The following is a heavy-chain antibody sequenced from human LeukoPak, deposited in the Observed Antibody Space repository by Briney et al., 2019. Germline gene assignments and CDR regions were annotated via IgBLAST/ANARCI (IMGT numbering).Heavy chain of an antibody. Sequence: GGSLRLSCAASGFTFDDYAMHRVRQAPGKGLEWVSGISWNSGSIVYADSVKGRFTISRDNAKNSLYLQMNSLRAEDTAVYYCARVVGTMVRGVIRRTSDYYYYDYMDVWGKGTTVTISS. CDR2: ISWNSGSI. V-gene: IGHV3-9*01. D-gene: IGHD3-10*01. J-gene: IGHJ6*03. CDR1: GFTFDDYA. CDR3: ARVVGTMVRGVIRRTSDYYYYDYMDV.